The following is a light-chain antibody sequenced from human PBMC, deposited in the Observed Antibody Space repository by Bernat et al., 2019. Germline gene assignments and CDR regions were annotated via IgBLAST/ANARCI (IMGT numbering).Light chain of an antibody. CDR1: QSVSSS. CDR2: DAS. CDR3: QQRSNWPPLT. Sequence: EIVLTQSPATLSLSPGERATLSCRASQSVSSSLIWYQQKPGQAPRLLIYDASKRDTGVPPRFSGSGSGTDFTLTISSLEPEDFAVYYCQQRSNWPPLTFGGGTKVEIK. J-gene: IGKJ4*01. V-gene: IGKV3-11*01.